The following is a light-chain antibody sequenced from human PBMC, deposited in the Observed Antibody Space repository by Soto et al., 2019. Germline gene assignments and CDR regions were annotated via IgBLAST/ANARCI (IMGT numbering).Light chain of an antibody. V-gene: IGLV2-14*01. CDR2: EVR. CDR1: SSDVGAYNY. J-gene: IGLJ1*01. Sequence: QSALTQPASVSGSPGQSITISCTGTSSDVGAYNYVSWYQQYPGRAPKVIIFEVRKRPSGVSTRFSGSKSGDTASLTISGLQAEDEADYYCSSYTINSALQVFGTGTKVTVL. CDR3: SSYTINSALQV.